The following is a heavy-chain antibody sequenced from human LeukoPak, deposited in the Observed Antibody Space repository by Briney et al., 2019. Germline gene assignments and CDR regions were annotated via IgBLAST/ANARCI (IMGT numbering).Heavy chain of an antibody. J-gene: IGHJ4*02. D-gene: IGHD3-10*01. V-gene: IGHV3-21*01. CDR2: ISSSSSSI. Sequence: PGGSLRLSCAASGFTFSSYSMNWVRQAPWKGLEWVSSISSSSSSIYYADSVKGRFTISRDNAKNSLYLQMNSLRVEDTAVYYCARDCYGTGSHGDWGQGTLVTVSS. CDR1: GFTFSSYS. CDR3: ARDCYGTGSHGD.